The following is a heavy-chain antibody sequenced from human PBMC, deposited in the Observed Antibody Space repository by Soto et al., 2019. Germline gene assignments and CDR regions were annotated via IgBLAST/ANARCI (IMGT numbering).Heavy chain of an antibody. CDR3: ARDREIQLWSIRADAFDI. J-gene: IGHJ3*02. Sequence: GASLKVSCKSSGYTFTNYAMHWVRQAPGQRLEWMGWINAGNGNTKYSQKFQGRVTSTRHTSASTAYMERSSLLSEDTAVYYCARDREIQLWSIRADAFDICGQATIVTVSS. D-gene: IGHD5-18*01. CDR2: INAGNGNT. V-gene: IGHV1-3*01. CDR1: GYTFTNYA.